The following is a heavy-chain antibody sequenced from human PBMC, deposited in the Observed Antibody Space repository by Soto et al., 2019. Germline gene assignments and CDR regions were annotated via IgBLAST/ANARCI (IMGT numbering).Heavy chain of an antibody. V-gene: IGHV3-33*01. CDR1: GFSFSVYG. CDR3: AREYSSGWSLDY. D-gene: IGHD6-19*01. J-gene: IGHJ4*02. Sequence: ESGGGVVQPGRSLRLSCEASGFSFSVYGMHWVRQAPGKGLEWVAVIWYDGTKKYYADSVKGRFTISRDNSKNTLYVQMNSLRAEDTAVYYCAREYSSGWSLDYWGQGTLVTVSS. CDR2: IWYDGTKK.